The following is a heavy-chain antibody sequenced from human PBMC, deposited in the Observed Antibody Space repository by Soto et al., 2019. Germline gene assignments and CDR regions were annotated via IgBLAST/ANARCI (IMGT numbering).Heavy chain of an antibody. CDR1: GFTFSSYA. D-gene: IGHD2-15*01. Sequence: EVQLLESGGGLVQPGGSLRLSCVASGFTFSSYAMSWVRQAPGKGLEWVAAISGSGNKRYYADHVKGRFTIPRDHAKNTVFLQMNSLRVEDTAVYHCAREVCSGGICYDSTNHYYNGMDVWGQGTTVTVSS. J-gene: IGHJ6*02. V-gene: IGHV3-23*01. CDR2: ISGSGNKR. CDR3: AREVCSGGICYDSTNHYYNGMDV.